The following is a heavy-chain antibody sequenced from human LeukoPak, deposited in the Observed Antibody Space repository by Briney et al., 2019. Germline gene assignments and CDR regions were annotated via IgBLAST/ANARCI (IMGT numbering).Heavy chain of an antibody. V-gene: IGHV3-30*18. J-gene: IGHJ1*01. Sequence: GRSLRLSCAASGFTFSSHGMQWVRQAPGKGLEWLAVISYDGGTKYYADSVKGRFTISRDNSKSTLFLQMNSLRAEDTAVYYCAKESGIRSYGAYFPHWGQGTLVTVSS. CDR3: AKESGIRSYGAYFPH. D-gene: IGHD4-17*01. CDR1: GFTFSSHG. CDR2: ISYDGGTK.